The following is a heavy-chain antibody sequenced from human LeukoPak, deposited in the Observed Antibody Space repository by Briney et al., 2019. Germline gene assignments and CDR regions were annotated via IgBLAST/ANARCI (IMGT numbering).Heavy chain of an antibody. V-gene: IGHV3-48*01. CDR1: GFTFSSYS. D-gene: IGHD2-15*01. CDR3: ASDTDVVVVAASDY. CDR2: ISSSSSTI. Sequence: GGSLRLSCAASGFTFSSYSMNWVRQAPGKGLEWVSYISSSSSTIYYADSVKGRFTISRDNAKNSLYLQMNSLRAEDTAVYYCASDTDVVVVAASDYWGQGTLVTVSS. J-gene: IGHJ4*02.